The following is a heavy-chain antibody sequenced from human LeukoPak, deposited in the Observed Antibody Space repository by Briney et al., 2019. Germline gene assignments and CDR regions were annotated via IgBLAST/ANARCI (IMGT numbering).Heavy chain of an antibody. CDR3: ARDSSGRVYYYGMDV. J-gene: IGHJ6*02. Sequence: ASVKVSCKASGGTFSSYAISWVRQAPGQGLEWMGGIIPIFGTANYAQKFQGRVTITADESTSTAYMELSSLRSEDTAVYYCARDSSGRVYYYGMDVWGQGTTVTVSS. CDR2: IIPIFGTA. V-gene: IGHV1-69*01. D-gene: IGHD1-1*01. CDR1: GGTFSSYA.